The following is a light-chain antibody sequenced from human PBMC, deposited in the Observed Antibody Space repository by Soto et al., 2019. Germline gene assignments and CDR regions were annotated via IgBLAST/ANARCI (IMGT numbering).Light chain of an antibody. CDR2: AAS. V-gene: IGKV1-39*01. J-gene: IGKJ2*01. CDR1: QGVSAY. Sequence: DIQMTQSPSSLSASVGDRVTVTCWASQGVSAYLLWYQQRHGRAPKLLIYAASNLIAGVPSRFSGSGSGTNFTLTINNLQPEDFATYYRQQSYKTPHTFGQGTKLETK. CDR3: QQSYKTPHT.